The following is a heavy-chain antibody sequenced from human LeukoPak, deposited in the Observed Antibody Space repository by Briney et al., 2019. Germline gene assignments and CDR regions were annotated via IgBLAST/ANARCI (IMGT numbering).Heavy chain of an antibody. CDR2: ISYSGST. V-gene: IGHV4-59*08. CDR1: GGSISSYY. D-gene: IGHD5-24*01. Sequence: PSETLSLTCTVSGGSISSYYWSWIRQPPGKGLEWIGYISYSGSTNYNPSLKSRVTISVDTSKNQFSLKLSSVTAADTALYYCARSVEVPYYFDCWGQGTLVTVSS. CDR3: ARSVEVPYYFDC. J-gene: IGHJ4*02.